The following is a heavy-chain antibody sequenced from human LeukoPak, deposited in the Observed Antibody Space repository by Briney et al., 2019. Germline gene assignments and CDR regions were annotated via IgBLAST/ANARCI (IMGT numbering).Heavy chain of an antibody. CDR3: ARDGSLPDY. D-gene: IGHD5-12*01. J-gene: IGHJ4*02. Sequence: PGGSLRLSCAASQFTFSSYWMRWVRQAPGKGLVWVSFITSDGSSTNYADSVKGRFTISRDNAKNMLYLQMNSLKAEDTAVYYCARDGSLPDYWGQGTLVTVSS. CDR1: QFTFSSYW. V-gene: IGHV3-74*01. CDR2: ITSDGSST.